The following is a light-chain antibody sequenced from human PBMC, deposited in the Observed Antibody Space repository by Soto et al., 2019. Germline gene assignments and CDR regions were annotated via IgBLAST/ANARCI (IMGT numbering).Light chain of an antibody. CDR1: DIGRKG. V-gene: IGLV3-21*02. J-gene: IGLJ1*01. CDR2: DDS. CDR3: SAWDNSLNGYV. Sequence: SYELTQPPSVSVAPGQTARITCGGNDIGRKGVHWYQKKPGQAPVLVVYDDSDRPSGIPERFSGSKSGTSASLAISGLQSEDEGDYYCSAWDNSLNGYVFGPGTKVTVL.